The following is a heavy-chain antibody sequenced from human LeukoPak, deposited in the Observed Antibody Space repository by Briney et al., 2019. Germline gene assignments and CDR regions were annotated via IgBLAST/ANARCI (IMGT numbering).Heavy chain of an antibody. V-gene: IGHV3-33*01. D-gene: IGHD3-10*01. CDR1: GFTFSSYG. CDR3: ARSGGRPPKFDY. J-gene: IGHJ4*02. Sequence: GGSLRLSCAASGFTFSSYGMHWVRQAPGKGLEWVAVIWYDGSNKYYADSVKGRFTISRDNSKNTLYLQMNSLRAEDTAVYYCARSGGRPPKFDYWGQGTLVTVSS. CDR2: IWYDGSNK.